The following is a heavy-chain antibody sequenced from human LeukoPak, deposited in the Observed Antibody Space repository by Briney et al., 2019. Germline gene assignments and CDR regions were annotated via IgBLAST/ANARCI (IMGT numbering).Heavy chain of an antibody. D-gene: IGHD1-26*01. J-gene: IGHJ4*02. CDR3: AKNRGGSYYSGSDY. V-gene: IGHV3-23*01. CDR1: GFTFSSYA. Sequence: GGSLRLSWAASGFTFSSYAMNWVRQAPGKGLEWVSAVRGSDAGTSYADSVRGRFTISRDNSKNTLYLQMNSLRAEDTAVYYCAKNRGGSYYSGSDYWGQGTLVTVSS. CDR2: VRGSDAGT.